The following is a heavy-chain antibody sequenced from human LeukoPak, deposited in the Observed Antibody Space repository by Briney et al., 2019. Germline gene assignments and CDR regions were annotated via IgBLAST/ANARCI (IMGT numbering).Heavy chain of an antibody. CDR2: IYSGGST. V-gene: IGHV3-53*01. D-gene: IGHD3-9*01. CDR3: ARSILTGYYYFDY. Sequence: SGGSLRLSCAASGFTVSSNYMSWVRQAPGKGLEWVSVIYSGGSTYYADSVKGRFTISRDNSKNTLYLQMNSLRAEDTAVYYCARSILTGYYYFDYWGQRTLVTVSS. J-gene: IGHJ4*02. CDR1: GFTVSSNY.